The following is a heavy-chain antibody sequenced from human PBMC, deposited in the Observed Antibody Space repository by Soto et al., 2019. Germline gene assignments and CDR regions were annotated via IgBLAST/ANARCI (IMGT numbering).Heavy chain of an antibody. V-gene: IGHV3-33*01. Sequence: QVQLVESGGGVVQPGRSLRLSCAVSGFTFSNYGMHWVRQAPGKGLDWVAVIWSDGTRKYYADSVKGRFTISRDTSENTLYLQMNSLRAEDTAVYYCARDVDPNSRYSRFDPWGQGTMVTVSS. CDR2: IWSDGTRK. CDR1: GFTFSNYG. D-gene: IGHD4-4*01. CDR3: ARDVDPNSRYSRFDP. J-gene: IGHJ5*02.